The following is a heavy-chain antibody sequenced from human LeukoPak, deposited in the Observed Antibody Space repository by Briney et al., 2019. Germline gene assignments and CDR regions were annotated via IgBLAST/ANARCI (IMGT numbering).Heavy chain of an antibody. CDR1: GGTFSSYA. J-gene: IGHJ6*03. Sequence: ASVKVSCKASGGTFSSYAISWVRQAPGQGLEWMGGIIPIFGTANYAQKFQGRVTITADESTSTAYMELSSLRSEDTAVYYCAFPSGVAGPQGYMDVWGKGTTVTVSS. CDR2: IIPIFGTA. V-gene: IGHV1-69*13. D-gene: IGHD2-15*01. CDR3: AFPSGVAGPQGYMDV.